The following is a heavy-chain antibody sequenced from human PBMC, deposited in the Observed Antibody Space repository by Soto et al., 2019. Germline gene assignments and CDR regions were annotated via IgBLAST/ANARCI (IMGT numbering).Heavy chain of an antibody. CDR1: GYIFTSYY. CDR3: SRVDPGETSPFDH. CDR2: INPFDGSR. V-gene: IGHV1-46*03. D-gene: IGHD3-10*01. J-gene: IGHJ4*01. Sequence: ASVKDSCKASGYIFTSYYIHWVRQAPGQGLEWMGWINPFDGSRMFAQSFQGRVTMTRDTSTSTVYMEVSSLRSEDTAVYYCSRVDPGETSPFDHWGQ.